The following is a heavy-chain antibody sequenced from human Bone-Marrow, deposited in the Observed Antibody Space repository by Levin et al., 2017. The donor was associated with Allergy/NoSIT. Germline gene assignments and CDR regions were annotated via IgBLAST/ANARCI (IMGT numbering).Heavy chain of an antibody. Sequence: PGGSLRLSCAASGFTFSSYAMSWVRQAPGKGLEWVSAISGSGGSTYYADSVKGRFTISRDNSKNTLYLQMNSLRAEDTAVYYCAKHLRDSSGYYRYFDYCGQGTLVTVSS. J-gene: IGHJ4*02. CDR1: GFTFSSYA. V-gene: IGHV3-23*01. CDR3: AKHLRDSSGYYRYFDY. D-gene: IGHD3-22*01. CDR2: ISGSGGST.